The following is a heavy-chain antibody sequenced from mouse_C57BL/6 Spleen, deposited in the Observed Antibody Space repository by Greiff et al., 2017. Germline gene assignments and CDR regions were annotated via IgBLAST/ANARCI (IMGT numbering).Heavy chain of an antibody. CDR2: IDPEDGDT. V-gene: IGHV14-1*01. J-gene: IGHJ3*01. CDR1: GFNIKDYY. CDR3: TTEGVYYGNLGFAY. D-gene: IGHD2-1*01. Sequence: DVKLQESGAELVRPGASVKLSCTASGFNIKDYYMHWVKQRPEQGLEWIGRIDPEDGDTEYAPKFQGKATMTADTSSNTAYLQLSSLTSEDTAVYYCTTEGVYYGNLGFAYWGQGTLVTVSA.